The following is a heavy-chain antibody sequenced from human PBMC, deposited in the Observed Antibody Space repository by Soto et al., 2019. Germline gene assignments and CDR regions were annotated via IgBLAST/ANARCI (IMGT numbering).Heavy chain of an antibody. Sequence: SVKVSCKASGFTFTSSAMQWVRQARGQRLEWIGWIVVGSGNTNYAQKFQERVTITRDMSTSTAYMELSSLRSEDTAVYYCAADGGGYCSSTSCPLYCYYMDVWGKGTTVTVSS. CDR1: GFTFTSSA. CDR3: AADGGGYCSSTSCPLYCYYMDV. J-gene: IGHJ6*03. D-gene: IGHD2-2*01. CDR2: IVVGSGNT. V-gene: IGHV1-58*02.